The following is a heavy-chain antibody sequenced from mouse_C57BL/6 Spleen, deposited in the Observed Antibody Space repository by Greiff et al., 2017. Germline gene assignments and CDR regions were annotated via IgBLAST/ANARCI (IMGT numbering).Heavy chain of an antibody. V-gene: IGHV1-55*01. Sequence: QVQLQQPGAELVKPGASVKMSCKASGYTFTSYWITWVKQRPGQGLEWIGDIYPGSGSTNYNEKFKSKATLTVDTSSSTAYMQLSSLTSEDSAVYYCARGNYGYGGFAYWGQGTLVTVSA. J-gene: IGHJ3*01. CDR1: GYTFTSYW. CDR3: ARGNYGYGGFAY. D-gene: IGHD2-2*01. CDR2: IYPGSGST.